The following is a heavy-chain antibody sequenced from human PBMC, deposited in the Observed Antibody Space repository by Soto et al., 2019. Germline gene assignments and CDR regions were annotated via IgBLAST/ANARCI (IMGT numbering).Heavy chain of an antibody. CDR3: ERNGMEWERLSYYYYGMDV. V-gene: IGHV1-18*04. CDR2: ISAYNGNT. Sequence: QVQLVQSGAEVKKPGASVKVSCKASGYTFTSYGISWVRQAPGQGLEWMGWISAYNGNTNYAQKLQGRVTMTTNTSTSTAYMELRSLRSDDTAVYYCERNGMEWERLSYYYYGMDVWGQGTTVTVSS. D-gene: IGHD1-26*01. CDR1: GYTFTSYG. J-gene: IGHJ6*02.